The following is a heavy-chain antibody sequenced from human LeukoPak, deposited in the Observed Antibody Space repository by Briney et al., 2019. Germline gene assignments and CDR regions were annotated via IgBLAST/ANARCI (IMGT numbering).Heavy chain of an antibody. D-gene: IGHD4-23*01. CDR1: GFTFSNTW. CDR3: TTSSPVGTAADWFDP. V-gene: IGHV3-15*01. J-gene: IGHJ5*02. CDR2: IKRKTDGGTT. Sequence: GGSLRLSCAASGFTFSNTWMSWVRQAPGKGLEWVGRIKRKTDGGTTDYTAPVKGRFTISRDDSKKTLYLQMNSPKSEDTAVYYCTTSSPVGTAADWFDPWGQGTLVTVSS.